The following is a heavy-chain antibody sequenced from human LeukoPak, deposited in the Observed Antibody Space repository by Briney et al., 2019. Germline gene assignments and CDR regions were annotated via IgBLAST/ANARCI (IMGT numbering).Heavy chain of an antibody. V-gene: IGHV1-18*01. CDR2: ISAYNGNK. CDR3: ARGSSRDIVVVSAAGYAFDI. CDR1: GYTFTSNG. Sequence: GASVKVCCKASGYTFTSNGISWVRQAPGQGLERMGWISAYNGNKNYAQRLQGRVTMTTHTSTSTDYMALRSLRSDDTDVYYCARGSSRDIVVVSAAGYAFDIWGQGTMVTVSS. D-gene: IGHD2-2*01. J-gene: IGHJ3*02.